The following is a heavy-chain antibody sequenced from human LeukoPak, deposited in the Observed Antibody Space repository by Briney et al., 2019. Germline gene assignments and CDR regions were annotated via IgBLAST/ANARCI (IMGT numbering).Heavy chain of an antibody. CDR2: IYYSGST. CDR1: GASISSDY. J-gene: IGHJ5*02. Sequence: SETLSLTCTVSGASISSDYWSWIRQPPGKGLEWIGYIYYSGSTNYNSSLKSRVTMSADTSKNQLSLKLSSVTAADTAVYYCARQTYYSDSSGYYYWFDPWGQGTLVTVSS. D-gene: IGHD3-22*01. V-gene: IGHV4-59*01. CDR3: ARQTYYSDSSGYYYWFDP.